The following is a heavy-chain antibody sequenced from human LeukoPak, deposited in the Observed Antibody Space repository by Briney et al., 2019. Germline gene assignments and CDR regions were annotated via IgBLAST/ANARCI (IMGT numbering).Heavy chain of an antibody. V-gene: IGHV4-38-2*02. CDR2: IYYSGST. J-gene: IGHJ3*02. CDR3: AREVYYDALSAFDI. CDR1: GYSISSGYY. D-gene: IGHD3-22*01. Sequence: SETLSLTCAVSGYSISSGYYWGWIRQSPGKGLEWIATIYYSGSTYYNPSLKSRVTISLDTPKNQFSLKLSSVTAADTAVYYCAREVYYDALSAFDIWGQGTMVTVSS.